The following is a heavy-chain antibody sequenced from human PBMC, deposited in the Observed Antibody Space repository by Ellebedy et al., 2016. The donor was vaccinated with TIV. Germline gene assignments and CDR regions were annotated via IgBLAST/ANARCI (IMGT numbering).Heavy chain of an antibody. V-gene: IGHV4-39*01. D-gene: IGHD3-3*01. CDR3: ARHAPSYAFWSSPGFDY. CDR1: GVSIGDTRYY. CDR2: IYYRGLT. J-gene: IGHJ4*02. Sequence: MPSETLSLTCVVSGVSIGDTRYYWAWIRQSPGKGLEWIGSIYYRGLTYESPSFKSRATISVDTSKNQFSLKLSPVTAADTALYYCARHAPSYAFWSSPGFDYWGQGTLLTVSS.